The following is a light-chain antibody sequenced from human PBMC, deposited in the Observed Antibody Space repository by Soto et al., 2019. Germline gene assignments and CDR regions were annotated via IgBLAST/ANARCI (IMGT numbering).Light chain of an antibody. CDR3: GAWDDSLNGPV. CDR2: GDN. Sequence: QPVLTQPPSASGTPGQRVTISCSGSSSNIGTNTVNWYQHLPGTAPKLLIFGDNQRPSGVSDRFSGSKSDTSASLAISGLQSEDEAEYSCGAWDDSLNGPVFGGGTKLTVL. J-gene: IGLJ2*01. CDR1: SSNIGTNT. V-gene: IGLV1-44*01.